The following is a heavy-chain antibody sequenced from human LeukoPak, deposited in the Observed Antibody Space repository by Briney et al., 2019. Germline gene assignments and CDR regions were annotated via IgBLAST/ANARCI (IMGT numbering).Heavy chain of an antibody. D-gene: IGHD3-10*01. V-gene: IGHV3-23*01. CDR1: GFTFSSYA. CDR2: ISGRGGST. J-gene: IGHJ3*02. CDR3: AKSGGGTYYYGSGSYAVAFDI. Sequence: GGSLRLSCAASGFTFSSYAMRWVRQAPGKGLEWVSAISGRGGSTYYADSVKGRFTISRDNSKNTLYLQMNSLRAEDTAVYYCAKSGGGTYYYGSGSYAVAFDIWGQGTMVTASS.